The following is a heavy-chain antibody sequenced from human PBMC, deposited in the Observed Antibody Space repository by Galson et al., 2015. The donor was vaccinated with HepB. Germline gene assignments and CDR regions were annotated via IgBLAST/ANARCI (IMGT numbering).Heavy chain of an antibody. J-gene: IGHJ4*02. CDR1: GYNFTGYY. Sequence: SVQVSCEASGYNFTGYYMHWARQAPGQGLEWMGWINPNSGGRNYAQKLQGWVTMTRDTSTSTAYMELRSLRSDDTAVYYCARSYCSSTSCYHFDYWGQGTLVTVSS. CDR2: INPNSGGR. CDR3: ARSYCSSTSCYHFDY. V-gene: IGHV1-2*04. D-gene: IGHD2-2*01.